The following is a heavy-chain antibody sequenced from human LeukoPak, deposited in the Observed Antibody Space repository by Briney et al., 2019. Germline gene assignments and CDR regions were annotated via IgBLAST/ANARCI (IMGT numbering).Heavy chain of an antibody. Sequence: GGSLRLSCAGSGFTFNTYNMNWVRQAPGKGLEWVSSISSSSSYIYYADSVKGRFTISRDNSKNTLYLQMNSLRAGDTAVYYCAKVGTVYFPLDFWGQGTLVTVSS. V-gene: IGHV3-21*04. CDR2: ISSSSSYI. J-gene: IGHJ4*02. CDR3: AKVGTVYFPLDF. D-gene: IGHD2/OR15-2a*01. CDR1: GFTFNTYN.